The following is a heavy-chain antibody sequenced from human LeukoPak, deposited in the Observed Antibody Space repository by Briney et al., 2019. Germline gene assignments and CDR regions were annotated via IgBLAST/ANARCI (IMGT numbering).Heavy chain of an antibody. CDR3: ARDPPYSDSSGYYYDY. J-gene: IGHJ4*02. CDR2: ISGSSIYI. D-gene: IGHD3-22*01. V-gene: IGHV3-21*01. CDR1: GFTFSTYS. Sequence: GGSLRLSCAASGFTFSTYSMNWVRQAPGKGLEWVSSISGSSIYIYYADSVKGRFTISRDNAKNSLYLQMNSLRAEDKAVYYCARDPPYSDSSGYYYDYWGQGTLVTVSS.